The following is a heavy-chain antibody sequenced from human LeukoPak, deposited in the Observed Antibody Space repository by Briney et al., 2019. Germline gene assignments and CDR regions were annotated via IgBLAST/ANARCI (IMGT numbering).Heavy chain of an antibody. D-gene: IGHD3-10*01. Sequence: SGPTLVNPTQTLTLTCTFSWFSLSPSGVGVGWIRQPPGKALEWLALIYWDDDKRYSPSLKSRLTITKDTSKNQVVLTMTNMDPVDTARYFCAHKAPKGSFDYWGQGTLVTVSS. CDR3: AHKAPKGSFDY. J-gene: IGHJ4*02. CDR1: WFSLSPSGVG. CDR2: IYWDDDK. V-gene: IGHV2-5*02.